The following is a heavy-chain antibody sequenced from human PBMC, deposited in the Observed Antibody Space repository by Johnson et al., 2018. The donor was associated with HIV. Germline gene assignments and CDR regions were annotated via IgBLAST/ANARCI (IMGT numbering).Heavy chain of an antibody. CDR1: GISVSSYA. CDR2: ISYDESNK. V-gene: IGHV3-30-3*01. CDR3: ARELGSSWYGAFDI. J-gene: IGHJ3*02. Sequence: QVQLVESGGGLVQPGGSLRLSCAASGISVSSYAMHWVRQAPGKGLEWVAAISYDESNKHYADSVKGRFTISRDNSKNTLYLQMNSLRAEDTAVYYCARELGSSWYGAFDIWGRGTMVTVSS. D-gene: IGHD6-13*01.